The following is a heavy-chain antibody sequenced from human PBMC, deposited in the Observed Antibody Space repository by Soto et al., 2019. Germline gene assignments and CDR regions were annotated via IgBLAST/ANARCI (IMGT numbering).Heavy chain of an antibody. CDR3: TTATSPRG. CDR1: GFTFSNAW. CDR2: SKSKADGGTT. Sequence: EVQLVESGGGLEKPGGSLRLSCEASGFTFSNAWMSWVRQAPGKGLEWVGRSKSKADGGTTDYAAPVKGRFTISRDDSKHTLYLQMNSLDIEDTAVYYCTTATSPRGWGQGTLVTVSS. D-gene: IGHD3-10*01. V-gene: IGHV3-15*01. J-gene: IGHJ4*02.